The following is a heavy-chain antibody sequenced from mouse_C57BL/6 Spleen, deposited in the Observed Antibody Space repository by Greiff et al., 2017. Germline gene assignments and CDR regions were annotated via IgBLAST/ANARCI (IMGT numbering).Heavy chain of an antibody. CDR2: IWRGGSK. J-gene: IGHJ2*01. D-gene: IGHD3-3*01. CDR1: GFSLTSYG. CDR3: AKGLAYYFDY. V-gene: IGHV2-5*01. Sequence: QVQLQQSGPGLVQPSQSLSLTCTASGFSLTSYGVHWVRQSPGKGLEWVGVIWRGGSKDYNAAFMSRLSITKDNSKSQVFFKMNSLQADDTAQYDCAKGLAYYFDYWGQGATLTVSS.